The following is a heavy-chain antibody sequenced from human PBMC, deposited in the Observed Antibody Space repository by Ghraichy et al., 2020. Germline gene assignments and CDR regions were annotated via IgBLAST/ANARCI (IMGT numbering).Heavy chain of an antibody. J-gene: IGHJ4*02. CDR1: GFTFSSYA. D-gene: IGHD3-16*02. CDR3: AKDLFAGWLSSFDY. Sequence: LSLTCAASGFTFSSYAMSWVRQAPGKGLEWVSAISGSGGSTYYADSVKGRFTISRDNSKNTLYLQMNSLRAEDTAVYYCAKDLFAGWLSSFDYWGQGTLVTVSS. CDR2: ISGSGGST. V-gene: IGHV3-23*01.